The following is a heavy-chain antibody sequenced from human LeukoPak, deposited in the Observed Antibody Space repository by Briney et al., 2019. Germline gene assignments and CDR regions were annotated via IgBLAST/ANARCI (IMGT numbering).Heavy chain of an antibody. V-gene: IGHV4-61*02. CDR2: IYSTGRV. CDR1: GVSITSGTYY. D-gene: IGHD5-18*01. CDR3: ARASETAMITL. Sequence: PSQTLSLTCTVSGVSITSGTYYWTWIRQPAGKGLEWIGRIYSTGRVNYNPSLKSRVTMLLDTSKNHISLKLTSVTAADTAIYFCARASETAMITLWGQGTLVTVSS. J-gene: IGHJ4*02.